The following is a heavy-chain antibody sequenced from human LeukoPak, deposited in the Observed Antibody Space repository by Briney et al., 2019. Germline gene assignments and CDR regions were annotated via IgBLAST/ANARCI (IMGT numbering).Heavy chain of an antibody. J-gene: IGHJ3*02. V-gene: IGHV3-23*01. CDR3: AKDRGYFDWLLGDAFDI. D-gene: IGHD3-9*01. Sequence: GGSLRLSCAASGFTFSSYAMSWVRQAPGKGLEWVSAISGSGGSTYYADSVKGRYTISRDNSKNTLYLQMNSLRAEDTAVYYCAKDRGYFDWLLGDAFDIWGQGTMVTVSS. CDR2: ISGSGGST. CDR1: GFTFSSYA.